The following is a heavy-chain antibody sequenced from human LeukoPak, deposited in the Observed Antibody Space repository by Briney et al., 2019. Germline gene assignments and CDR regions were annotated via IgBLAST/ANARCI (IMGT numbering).Heavy chain of an antibody. CDR1: GFTFSDYY. CDR3: ARARYSYGYPLFDY. D-gene: IGHD5-18*01. Sequence: PGGSLRLSCAASGFTFSDYYMSWIRQAPGKGLEGVSYISSSGSTIYYADSVKGRFTISRDNAKNSLYLQMNSLRAEDTAVYYCARARYSYGYPLFDYWGQGTLVTVSS. V-gene: IGHV3-11*01. CDR2: ISSSGSTI. J-gene: IGHJ4*02.